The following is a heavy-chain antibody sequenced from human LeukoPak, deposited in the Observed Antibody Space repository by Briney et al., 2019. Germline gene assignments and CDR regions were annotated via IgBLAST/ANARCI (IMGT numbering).Heavy chain of an antibody. CDR2: IKPNSGGT. CDR1: GYTFTDYY. CDR3: ATGDPVDTAMITGVDY. D-gene: IGHD5-18*01. V-gene: IGHV1-2*02. J-gene: IGHJ4*02. Sequence: ASVKVSCKASGYTFTDYYIHWVRQAPGQGREWMGWIKPNSGGTNSAQKFQGRVTMTRDTSISTAYMELSRLTSDDTAVYYCATGDPVDTAMITGVDYWGQGTLVTVSS.